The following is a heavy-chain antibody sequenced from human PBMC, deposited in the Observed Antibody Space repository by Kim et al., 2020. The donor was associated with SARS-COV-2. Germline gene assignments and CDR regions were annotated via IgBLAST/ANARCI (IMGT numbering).Heavy chain of an antibody. Sequence: SETLSLTCTVSGGSISSSSYYWGWIRQPPGKGLEWIGSIYYSGSTYYNPSLKSRVTISVDTSKNQFSLKLSSVTAADTAVYYCASPPAHDNWNDEGAFDIWGQGTMVTVSS. CDR2: IYYSGST. CDR1: GGSISSSSYY. CDR3: ASPPAHDNWNDEGAFDI. D-gene: IGHD1-20*01. V-gene: IGHV4-39*01. J-gene: IGHJ3*02.